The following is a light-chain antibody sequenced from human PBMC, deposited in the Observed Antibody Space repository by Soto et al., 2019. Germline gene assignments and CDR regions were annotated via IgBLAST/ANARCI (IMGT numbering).Light chain of an antibody. CDR1: QSVSSSY. CDR3: QQYGSTPPIT. CDR2: GAA. Sequence: MVLSHSSGTRPCAPVERAALSCRASQSVSSSYLAAYQQRPGQAPRLLIFGAASTATGIPDRFSGSGCGTDLTLTISRMEPEDFAVYYCQQYGSTPPITFGQGTRLEIK. J-gene: IGKJ5*01. V-gene: IGKV3-20*01.